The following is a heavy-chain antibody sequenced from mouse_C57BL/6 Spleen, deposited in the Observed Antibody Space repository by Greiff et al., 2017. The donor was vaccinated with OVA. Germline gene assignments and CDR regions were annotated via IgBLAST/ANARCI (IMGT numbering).Heavy chain of an antibody. CDR3: AREEGYYDPFDY. Sequence: QVQLQQSGAELVKPGASVKISCKASGYAFSSYWMNWVKQRPGKGLEWIGQIYPGDGDTNYNGKFKGKATLTADKSSSTAYMQLSSLTSEDSAVYFCAREEGYYDPFDYWGQGTTLTVSS. CDR1: GYAFSSYW. J-gene: IGHJ2*01. CDR2: IYPGDGDT. V-gene: IGHV1-80*01. D-gene: IGHD1-1*02.